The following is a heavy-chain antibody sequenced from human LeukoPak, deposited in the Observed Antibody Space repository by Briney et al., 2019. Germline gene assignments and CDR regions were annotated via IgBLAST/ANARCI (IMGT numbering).Heavy chain of an antibody. Sequence: ASVKVSCKASGYTFTGYYMHWVRQAPGQGLEWMGWINPNSGGTNYAQKFQGWVTMTRDTSISTAYMELSRLRSDDTAVYYCARVTMVRGVTRPDAFDIWGQGTMVTVSS. V-gene: IGHV1-2*04. CDR2: INPNSGGT. J-gene: IGHJ3*02. CDR3: ARVTMVRGVTRPDAFDI. D-gene: IGHD3-10*01. CDR1: GYTFTGYY.